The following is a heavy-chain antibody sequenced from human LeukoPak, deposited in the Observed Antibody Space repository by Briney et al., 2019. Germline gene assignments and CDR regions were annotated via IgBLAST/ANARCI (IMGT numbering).Heavy chain of an antibody. V-gene: IGHV3-7*01. CDR2: INQDGSAK. Sequence: GGSLRLSCAASGFTFSSYCMSWVREAPGKGLEWVANINQDGSAKNYGGSVEGRFTISSDNAKNSLYLQMNSTTAEDTAVYFCASAPNENYFDFWGQGTLVTISS. J-gene: IGHJ4*02. CDR1: GFTFSSYC. CDR3: ASAPNENYFDF.